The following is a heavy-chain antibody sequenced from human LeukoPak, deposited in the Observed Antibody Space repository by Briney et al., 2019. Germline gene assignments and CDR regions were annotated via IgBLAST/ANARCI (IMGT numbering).Heavy chain of an antibody. D-gene: IGHD3-10*01. V-gene: IGHV4-59*01. J-gene: IGHJ4*02. Sequence: SGTLCLTCTVSGGSISSYYRSWIRQPPGKGLEWVWYIYTSGSTNYNPSLKRRVTTSVYTSKKKFSLKLSSVTAADTPVDYCAGGRKYTFCDRVTELGSGYSDYWGQGTLVTVSS. CDR2: IYTSGST. CDR3: AGGRKYTFCDRVTELGSGYSDY. CDR1: GGSISSYY.